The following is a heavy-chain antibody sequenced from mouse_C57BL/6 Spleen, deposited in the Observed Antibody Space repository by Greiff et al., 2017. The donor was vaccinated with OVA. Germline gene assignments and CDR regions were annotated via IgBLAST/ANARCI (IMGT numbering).Heavy chain of an antibody. Sequence: EVQVVESGGGLVQPKGSLKLSCAASGFSFNTYAMNWVRQAPGKGLEWVARIRSKSNNYATYYADSVKDRFTISRDDSESMLYLQMNNLKTEDTAMYYCVRSLGYFDYWGQGTTLTVSS. D-gene: IGHD6-2*01. CDR2: IRSKSNNYAT. J-gene: IGHJ2*01. CDR1: GFSFNTYA. V-gene: IGHV10-1*01. CDR3: VRSLGYFDY.